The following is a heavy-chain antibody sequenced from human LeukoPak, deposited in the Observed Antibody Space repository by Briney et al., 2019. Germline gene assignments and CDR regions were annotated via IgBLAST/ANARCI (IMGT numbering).Heavy chain of an antibody. CDR1: GYTFTSYY. V-gene: IGHV1-46*01. Sequence: ASVKVSCKASGYTFTSYYMHWVRQAPGQGLEWMGIINPSCGSTSYAQKFQGRVTMTRDTSTSTVYMELSSLRSEDTAVYYCARGGYCSSTSCYASDYYFDYWGQGTLVTVSS. D-gene: IGHD2-2*01. CDR2: INPSCGST. CDR3: ARGGYCSSTSCYASDYYFDY. J-gene: IGHJ4*02.